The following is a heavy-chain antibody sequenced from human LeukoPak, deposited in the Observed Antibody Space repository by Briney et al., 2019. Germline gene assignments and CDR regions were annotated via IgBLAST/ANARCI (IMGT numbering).Heavy chain of an antibody. Sequence: HPGGSLRLSCAASGFTFSSYAMHWVRQAPGKGLEWVAVISYDGSNKYYADSVKGRFTISRDSSKNTLYLQMNSLRAEDTAVYYCARDGVSYYDFWSGYRRGYFDYWGQGTLVTVSS. V-gene: IGHV3-30-3*01. CDR2: ISYDGSNK. D-gene: IGHD3-3*01. CDR3: ARDGVSYYDFWSGYRRGYFDY. J-gene: IGHJ4*02. CDR1: GFTFSSYA.